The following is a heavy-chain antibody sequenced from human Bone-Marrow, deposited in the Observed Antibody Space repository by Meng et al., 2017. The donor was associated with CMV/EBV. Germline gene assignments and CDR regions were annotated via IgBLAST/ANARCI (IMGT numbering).Heavy chain of an antibody. Sequence: GESLKTSWAASGFTFSSYGMHLVRQAPGKGLEWVAIIRYDGSNKYYADSVKGRFTISRDHSKTALYLKMHSRRDEDTAVYLCAKELGGFRVVRGKDYWGQGTLVTVSS. J-gene: IGHJ4*02. CDR2: IRYDGSNK. CDR1: GFTFSSYG. CDR3: AKELGGFRVVRGKDY. D-gene: IGHD4-23*01. V-gene: IGHV3-30*02.